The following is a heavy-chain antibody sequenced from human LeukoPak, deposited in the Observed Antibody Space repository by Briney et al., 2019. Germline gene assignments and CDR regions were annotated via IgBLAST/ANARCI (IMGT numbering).Heavy chain of an antibody. CDR3: ARGRMVRGVIITYNWFDP. CDR1: GYTFTSYT. CDR2: INAGNGNT. Sequence: ASVKVSCKASGYTFTSYTMHWVRQAPGQRLEWMGWINAGNGNTKYSQKFQGRVTITRDTSASTAYMELSSLRSEDTAVYYCARGRMVRGVIITYNWFDPWGQGTLVTVSS. J-gene: IGHJ5*02. V-gene: IGHV1-3*01. D-gene: IGHD3-10*01.